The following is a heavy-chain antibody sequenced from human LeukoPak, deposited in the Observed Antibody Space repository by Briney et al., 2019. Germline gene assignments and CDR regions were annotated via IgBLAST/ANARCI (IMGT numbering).Heavy chain of an antibody. V-gene: IGHV4-30-4*01. J-gene: IGHJ4*02. CDR1: GGSISSGDYY. D-gene: IGHD6-6*01. CDR2: IYHSGST. CDR3: ARSSEQLANPTPYFDY. Sequence: SETLSLTCTVSGGSISSGDYYWSWIRQPPGKGLEWIGYIYHSGSTYYNPSLKSRVTISVDRSKNQFSLKLSSVTAADTAVYYCARSSEQLANPTPYFDYWGQGTLVTVSS.